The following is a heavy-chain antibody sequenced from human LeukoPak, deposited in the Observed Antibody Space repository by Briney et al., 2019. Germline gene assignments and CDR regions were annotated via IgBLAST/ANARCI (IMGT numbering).Heavy chain of an antibody. J-gene: IGHJ4*02. CDR1: EFMFSSNW. D-gene: IGHD5-24*01. CDR2: IKEDGTET. Sequence: GGSLRLSCAASEFMFSSNWMNWVRLAPGKGLEWVANIKEDGTETYYVDSVKGRFTISRDNAKNSLYLQMNSLRVEDTAVYYCAKEGRSLQTYWGQGTLVTVSS. V-gene: IGHV3-7*03. CDR3: AKEGRSLQTY.